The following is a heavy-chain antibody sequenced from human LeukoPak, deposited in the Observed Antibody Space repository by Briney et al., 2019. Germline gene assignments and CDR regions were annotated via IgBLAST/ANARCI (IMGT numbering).Heavy chain of an antibody. CDR2: ISYDGSNK. CDR3: AREGSGSYPTAPFDY. CDR1: GFTFSSYA. V-gene: IGHV3-30*04. J-gene: IGHJ4*02. D-gene: IGHD1-26*01. Sequence: GRSLRLSCAASGFTFSSYAMHWVRQAPGKGLEWVAVISYDGSNKYYADSVKGRFTISRDNSKNTLYLQMNSLRAEDTAVHYCAREGSGSYPTAPFDYWGQGTLVTVSS.